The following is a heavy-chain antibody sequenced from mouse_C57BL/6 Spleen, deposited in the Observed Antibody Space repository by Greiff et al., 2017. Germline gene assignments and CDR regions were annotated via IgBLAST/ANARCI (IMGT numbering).Heavy chain of an antibody. Sequence: EVKLMESGGGLVKPGGSLKLSCAASGFTFSDYGMHWVRQAPEKGLEWVAYISSGSSTIYYADTVKGRFTNSRDNVKNTLFLQMTSLRSEDTAMYYCARNPFITTVVGYFDYWGQGTTLTVSS. CDR1: GFTFSDYG. CDR3: ARNPFITTVVGYFDY. J-gene: IGHJ2*01. V-gene: IGHV5-17*01. D-gene: IGHD1-1*01. CDR2: ISSGSSTI.